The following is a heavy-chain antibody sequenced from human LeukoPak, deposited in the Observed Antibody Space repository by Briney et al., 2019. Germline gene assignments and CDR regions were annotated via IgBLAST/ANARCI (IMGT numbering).Heavy chain of an antibody. D-gene: IGHD4-17*01. V-gene: IGHV3-30*02. J-gene: IGHJ4*02. CDR2: IRYDGSRK. Sequence: GGSLRLSCAASGFSFSSFGMHLVRQAPGKGLERVTSIRYDGSRKHYTDSVKGRFTIYRDNSKNTLYLQMNSLRDEDTAVYYCAKDYGDFGDSSSYLDHWGQGTLVTVSS. CDR3: AKDYGDFGDSSSYLDH. CDR1: GFSFSSFG.